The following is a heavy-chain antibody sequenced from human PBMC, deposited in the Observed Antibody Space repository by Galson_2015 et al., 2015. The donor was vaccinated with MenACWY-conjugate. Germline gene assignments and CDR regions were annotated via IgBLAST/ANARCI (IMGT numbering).Heavy chain of an antibody. CDR2: ISPGDSNT. Sequence: QSGAEVKKPGESLKISCKGSGYSFSTYWIAWVRQLPGKGLEWMGLISPGDSNTRNSPAFHGQVTISADKSISTAYLQLHSLQASDTAMYYCARHPPGGRGMDVWGQGTTVTVSS. CDR3: ARHPPGGRGMDV. V-gene: IGHV5-51*01. CDR1: GYSFSTYW. J-gene: IGHJ6*02. D-gene: IGHD1-26*01.